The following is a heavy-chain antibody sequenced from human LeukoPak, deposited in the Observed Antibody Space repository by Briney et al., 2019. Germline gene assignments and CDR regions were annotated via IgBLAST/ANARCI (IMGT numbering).Heavy chain of an antibody. D-gene: IGHD6-13*01. J-gene: IGHJ4*02. CDR2: ISGSGGST. CDR3: AKEAHFGSSWYPCDY. CDR1: GFTFSSYG. V-gene: IGHV3-23*01. Sequence: PGGTLRLSCAASGFTFSSYGMSWVRQAPGKGLEWVSAISGSGGSTYYADSVKGRFTISRDNSKNTLYLQMNSLRAEDTAVYYCAKEAHFGSSWYPCDYWGQGTLVTVSS.